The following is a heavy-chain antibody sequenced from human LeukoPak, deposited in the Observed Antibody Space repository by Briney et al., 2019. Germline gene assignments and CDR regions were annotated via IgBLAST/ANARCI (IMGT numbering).Heavy chain of an antibody. V-gene: IGHV1-18*01. J-gene: IGHJ3*02. CDR3: ARVLGDIVVVPAADAFDI. CDR1: GYTFTSHG. CDR2: ISTYNGNT. D-gene: IGHD2-2*01. Sequence: ASVKVSCKASGYTFTSHGISWVRQAPGQGLEWMGWISTYNGNTNYAQKLQGRVSMTTDTSTSTAYMDLRSLRSEDTAVYYCARVLGDIVVVPAADAFDIWGQGTMVTVSS.